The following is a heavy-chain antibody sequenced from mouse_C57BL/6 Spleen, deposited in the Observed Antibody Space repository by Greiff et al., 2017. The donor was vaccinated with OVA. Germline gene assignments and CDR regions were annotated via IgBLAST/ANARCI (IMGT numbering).Heavy chain of an antibody. Sequence: VQLQQSGPELVKPGASVKISCKASGYTFTDYYMNWVKQSHGKSLEWIGDINPNNGGTSYNQKFKGKATLTVDKSSSTAYMELRSLTSEDSAVYYCARSGYSNPMDDWGQGTSVTVSS. V-gene: IGHV1-26*01. J-gene: IGHJ4*01. CDR3: ARSGYSNPMDD. CDR2: INPNNGGT. CDR1: GYTFTDYY. D-gene: IGHD2-5*01.